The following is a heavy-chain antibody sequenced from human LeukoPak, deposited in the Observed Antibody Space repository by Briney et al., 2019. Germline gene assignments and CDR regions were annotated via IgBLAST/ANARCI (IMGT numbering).Heavy chain of an antibody. J-gene: IGHJ4*02. CDR1: GGSISSYY. D-gene: IGHD3-22*01. Sequence: SETLSLTCTVSGGSISSYYWSWIRQPPGKGLEWIGYIYYSGSTNYNPSLKSRVTISVDTSKNQFSLKLSSVTAADTAVYYCARDPYDMGGFGYWGQGTLVTVSS. CDR3: ARDPYDMGGFGY. V-gene: IGHV4-59*01. CDR2: IYYSGST.